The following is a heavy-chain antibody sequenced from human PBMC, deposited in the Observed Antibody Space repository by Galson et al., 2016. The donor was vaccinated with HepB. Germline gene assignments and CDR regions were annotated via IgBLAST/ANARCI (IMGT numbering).Heavy chain of an antibody. CDR3: AKDAGLLDWYFDL. CDR1: GFTFSNYW. V-gene: IGHV3-23*01. J-gene: IGHJ2*01. Sequence: SLRLSCAASGFTFSNYWMHWVRQAPGKGLQWVATIANSGYSTYYADSVKGRFTISRDNSKNTLNLQMNSLRDEDTAMYYCAKDAGLLDWYFDLWGRGTLVTVSS. D-gene: IGHD1-26*01. CDR2: IANSGYST.